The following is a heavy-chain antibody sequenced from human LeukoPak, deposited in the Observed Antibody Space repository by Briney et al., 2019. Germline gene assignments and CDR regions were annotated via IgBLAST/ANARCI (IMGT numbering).Heavy chain of an antibody. J-gene: IGHJ5*02. CDR3: AKDLIAAGWFDP. Sequence: GGSLRLSCAASGFSFRTDGMHWVRQAPGKGLEWVAVISNDGSSKYYADSVKGRFTISRDNSKNTLYLQMNSLRVEDTAVYYCAKDLIAAGWFDPWGQGTLVTVSS. CDR1: GFSFRTDG. V-gene: IGHV3-30*18. D-gene: IGHD6-6*01. CDR2: ISNDGSSK.